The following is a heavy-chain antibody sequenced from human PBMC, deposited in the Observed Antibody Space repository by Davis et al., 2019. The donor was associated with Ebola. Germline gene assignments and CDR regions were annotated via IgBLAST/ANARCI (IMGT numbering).Heavy chain of an antibody. CDR1: GFPFIICG. Sequence: GESLKISCTASGFPFIICGMSWVRQAPGKGLEWVSFISNSGDRTYYADSVKGRFTISRDNSKNTLSLQMNSLRAEDTALYYCAKDWQPSIWGQGTLVTVSS. V-gene: IGHV3-23*01. CDR3: AKDWQPSI. J-gene: IGHJ4*02. D-gene: IGHD1-14*01. CDR2: ISNSGDRT.